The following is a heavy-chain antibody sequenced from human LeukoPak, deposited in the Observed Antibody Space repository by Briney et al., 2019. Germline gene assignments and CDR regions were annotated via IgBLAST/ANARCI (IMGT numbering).Heavy chain of an antibody. Sequence: PSETLSLTCTVPGGSISSSSYYWGWIRQPPGKGLEWIGSIYYSGSTYYNPSLKSRVTISVDMSKNQFSLKLRSVTAADTAVYYCARTTEGGYSYGYFYYYYMDVWGKGTTVTISS. V-gene: IGHV4-39*07. CDR1: GGSISSSSYY. CDR2: IYYSGST. D-gene: IGHD5-18*01. J-gene: IGHJ6*03. CDR3: ARTTEGGYSYGYFYYYYMDV.